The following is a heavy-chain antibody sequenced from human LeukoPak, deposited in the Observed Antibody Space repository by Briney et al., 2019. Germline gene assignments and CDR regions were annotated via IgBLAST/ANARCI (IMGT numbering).Heavy chain of an antibody. CDR2: IKQDGSEK. Sequence: GGSLRLSCAACGFTFSSYSMSWVRQAPGRGLEWVANIKQDGSEKYYVDSVKGRFTISRDNAKNSLYLQMNSLRAEDTAVYYCASDSGYERTPPFDYWGQGTLVTVSS. CDR1: GFTFSSYS. CDR3: ASDSGYERTPPFDY. D-gene: IGHD5-12*01. V-gene: IGHV3-7*01. J-gene: IGHJ4*02.